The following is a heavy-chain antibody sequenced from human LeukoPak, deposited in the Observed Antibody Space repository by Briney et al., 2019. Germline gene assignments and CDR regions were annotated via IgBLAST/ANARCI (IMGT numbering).Heavy chain of an antibody. V-gene: IGHV3-49*04. CDR2: IRSKAYGGTT. CDR1: GFTFGDYA. CDR3: SREGMSNLRATMDAFDI. D-gene: IGHD5-24*01. Sequence: GGSLRLSCTASGFTFGDYAMSWVRQAPGKGLEWVGFIRSKAYGGTTEYAASVKGRFTISSDDSKSIAYLQMNSLKTEDTAVYYCSREGMSNLRATMDAFDIWGQGTMVTVSS. J-gene: IGHJ3*02.